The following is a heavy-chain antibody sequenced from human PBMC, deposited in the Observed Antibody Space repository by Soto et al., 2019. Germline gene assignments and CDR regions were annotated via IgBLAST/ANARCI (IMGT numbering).Heavy chain of an antibody. CDR2: IYYSGST. J-gene: IGHJ5*02. D-gene: IGHD1-7*01. Sequence: QVQLQESGPGLVKPSETLSLTCTVSGGSISSYYWSWIRQPPGKGLEWIGYIYYSGSTNYNPSLKSRVTISVDTSKNQFSLKLSSVTAADTAVYYCARLNYPRGWFDPWGQGTLVTVSS. CDR1: GGSISSYY. V-gene: IGHV4-59*08. CDR3: ARLNYPRGWFDP.